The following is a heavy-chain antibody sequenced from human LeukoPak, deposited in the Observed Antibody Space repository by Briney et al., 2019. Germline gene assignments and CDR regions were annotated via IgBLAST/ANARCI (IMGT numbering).Heavy chain of an antibody. CDR3: AKQSAGSAAWYSLHYDF. D-gene: IGHD6-13*01. Sequence: GGSLRLSCAASGFTFSSYAMSWVRQAPGKGLEWVSAISGSGGSTYYADSVKGRFTISRDNSKDTLYLQMNGLRAEDTAVYFCAKQSAGSAAWYSLHYDFWGQGTLVTVSS. V-gene: IGHV3-23*01. CDR2: ISGSGGST. J-gene: IGHJ4*02. CDR1: GFTFSSYA.